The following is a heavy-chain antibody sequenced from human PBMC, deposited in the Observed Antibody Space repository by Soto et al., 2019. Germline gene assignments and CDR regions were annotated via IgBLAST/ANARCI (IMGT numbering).Heavy chain of an antibody. CDR1: GYTFTSYA. J-gene: IGHJ5*02. V-gene: IGHV1-3*01. CDR2: INAGNGNT. CDR3: ARVQIILTGYNLVDP. D-gene: IGHD3-9*01. Sequence: ASVKVSCKASGYTFTSYAMHWVRQAPGQRLEWMGWINAGNGNTKYSQKFQGRVTITRDTSASTAYMELSSLRSEDTAVYYCARVQIILTGYNLVDPWGQGTLVTVSS.